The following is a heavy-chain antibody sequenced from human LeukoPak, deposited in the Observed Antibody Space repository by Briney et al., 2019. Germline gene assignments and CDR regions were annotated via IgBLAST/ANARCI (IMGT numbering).Heavy chain of an antibody. CDR3: ARGIKGGWPWGLYYFDY. CDR2: ISAYNGNT. Sequence: ASVKVSCKASGYTFTSYDISWVRQAPGQGLEWMGWISAYNGNTNYAQKLQGRVTMTTDTSTSTAYMELRSLRSDDTAVYYCARGIKGGWPWGLYYFDYWGQGTLVTVPS. D-gene: IGHD3-16*01. J-gene: IGHJ4*02. CDR1: GYTFTSYD. V-gene: IGHV1-18*01.